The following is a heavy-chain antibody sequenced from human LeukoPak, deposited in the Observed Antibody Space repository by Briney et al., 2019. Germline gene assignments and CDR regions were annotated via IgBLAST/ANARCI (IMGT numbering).Heavy chain of an antibody. V-gene: IGHV1-69*05. CDR1: GGTFSSYA. D-gene: IGHD3-3*01. CDR3: ARCEITIFGVVIPDYYYYYYMDV. CDR2: IIPIFGTA. Sequence: GASVKVSCKASGGTFSSYAISWVRQAPGQGLEWMGGIIPIFGTANYAQKFQGRVTITTDESTSTAYMELSSLRSEDTAVYYCARCEITIFGVVIPDYYYYYYMDVWGKGTTVTVSS. J-gene: IGHJ6*03.